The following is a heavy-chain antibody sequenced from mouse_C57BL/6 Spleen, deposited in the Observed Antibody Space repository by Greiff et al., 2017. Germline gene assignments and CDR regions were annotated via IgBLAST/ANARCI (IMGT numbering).Heavy chain of an antibody. V-gene: IGHV1-61*01. CDR1: GYTFTSYW. D-gene: IGHD2-4*01. CDR2: IYPSDSET. Sequence: QVQLQQPGAELVRPGSSVKLSCKASGYTFTSYWMDWVKQRPGQGLEWIGNIYPSDSETHYNQKFKDKATLTVDKSSSTAYMQLSSLTSEDSAVXYCARGLPYYFDYWGQGTTLTVSS. J-gene: IGHJ2*01. CDR3: ARGLPYYFDY.